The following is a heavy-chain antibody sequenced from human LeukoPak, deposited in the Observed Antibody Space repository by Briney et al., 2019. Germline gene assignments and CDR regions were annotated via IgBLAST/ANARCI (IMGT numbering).Heavy chain of an antibody. CDR1: GYTFTSYY. Sequence: GASVKVSCKASGYTFTSYYMHWVRQAPGQGLEWMEIINPSGGSTTYAQKFQGRVTMTRDTSTSTVYMELSSLRSEDTAVYYCASEEGPRPGHYYGMDVWGQGTTVTVSS. CDR3: ASEEGPRPGHYYGMDV. J-gene: IGHJ6*02. CDR2: INPSGGST. V-gene: IGHV1-46*01.